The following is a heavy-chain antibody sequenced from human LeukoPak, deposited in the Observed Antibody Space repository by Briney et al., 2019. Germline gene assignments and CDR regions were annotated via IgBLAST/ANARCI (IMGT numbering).Heavy chain of an antibody. CDR3: AKDERDRSPTINWNRPVVDAFDI. CDR2: ISYDGSNK. D-gene: IGHD1-20*01. V-gene: IGHV3-30-3*01. CDR1: GFTFSSYA. J-gene: IGHJ3*02. Sequence: PGRSLRLSCAASGFTFSSYAMHWVRQAPGKGLEWVAVISYDGSNKYYADSVKGRFTISRDNSKNTLYLQMNSLRAEDTAVYYCAKDERDRSPTINWNRPVVDAFDIWGQGTMVTVSS.